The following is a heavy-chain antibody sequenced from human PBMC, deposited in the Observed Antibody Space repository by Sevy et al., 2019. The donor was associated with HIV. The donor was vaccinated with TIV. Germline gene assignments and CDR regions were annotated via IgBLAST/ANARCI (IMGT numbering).Heavy chain of an antibody. CDR1: GYTLTEVS. V-gene: IGHV1-24*01. Sequence: SVKVSCKVPGYTLTEVSMHWLQQAHVKGLEWLGRFDPEDGEAVYEHNGQGRVSMTEDTSTDTAYMEVISLKFEDTAVYYCATTKDYYDSSGYPFDYWGQGTLVTVSS. CDR3: ATTKDYYDSSGYPFDY. D-gene: IGHD3-22*01. J-gene: IGHJ4*02. CDR2: FDPEDGEA.